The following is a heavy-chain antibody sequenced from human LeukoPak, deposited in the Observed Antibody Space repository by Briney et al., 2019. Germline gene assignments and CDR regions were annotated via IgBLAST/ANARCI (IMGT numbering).Heavy chain of an antibody. CDR2: IYYSGST. CDR1: GGSISSYY. V-gene: IGHV4-59*01. D-gene: IGHD6-13*01. CDR3: ARGYSSSWFDY. J-gene: IGHJ4*02. Sequence: SXTLSLTCTVSGGSISSYYWSWIRQPPVKGLEWIGYIYYSGSTNYNPSLRSRVTISVDTSKNQFSLKLSSVTAADTAVYYCARGYSSSWFDYWGQGTLVTVSS.